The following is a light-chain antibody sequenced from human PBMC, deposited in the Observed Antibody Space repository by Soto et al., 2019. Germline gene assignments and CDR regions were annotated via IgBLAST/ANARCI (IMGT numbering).Light chain of an antibody. V-gene: IGKV2-30*02. Sequence: VVTQSRLSLPVPLVQAASISWRSVRSVVHRDGNTYLSWFRQRPGQSPRRLIYKVSNREAGVPDRFSGSGSGTDFTLKISRVEAEDVGLYYCMQGSHWPPITFGQGTRLEIK. J-gene: IGKJ5*01. CDR1: RSVVHRDGNTY. CDR2: KVS. CDR3: MQGSHWPPIT.